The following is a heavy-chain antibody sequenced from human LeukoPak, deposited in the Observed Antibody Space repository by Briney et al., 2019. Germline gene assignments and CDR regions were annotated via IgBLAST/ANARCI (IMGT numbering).Heavy chain of an antibody. CDR2: IYYSGST. Sequence: PSETLSLTCTVSGGSISSYYWSWIRQPPGEGLEWIGYIYYSGSTNYTPSLKSRVTISVDTSKNQFSLKLSSVTAADTAVYYCAREVVAGSSFDYWGQGTLVTVSS. CDR1: GGSISSYY. V-gene: IGHV4-59*01. CDR3: AREVVAGSSFDY. J-gene: IGHJ4*02. D-gene: IGHD6-19*01.